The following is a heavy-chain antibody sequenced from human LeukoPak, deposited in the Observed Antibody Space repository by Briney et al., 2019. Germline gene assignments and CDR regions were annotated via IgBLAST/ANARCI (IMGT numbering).Heavy chain of an antibody. Sequence: SETLSLTCTVSGGSISSGDYYWSWIRQHPGKGLEWIGCIYYSGSTYYNPSLKSRVTISVDTSKNHVSLKPNSVTAADTAVYYCARDSGYSYGPFDNWGQGTLVTVSS. V-gene: IGHV4-31*03. CDR1: GGSISSGDYY. CDR2: IYYSGST. CDR3: ARDSGYSYGPFDN. D-gene: IGHD5-18*01. J-gene: IGHJ4*02.